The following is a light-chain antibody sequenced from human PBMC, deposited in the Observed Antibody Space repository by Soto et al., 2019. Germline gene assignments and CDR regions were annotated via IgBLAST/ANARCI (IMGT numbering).Light chain of an antibody. CDR2: LAT. J-gene: IGKJ1*01. CDR3: QKYNGAPWT. Sequence: DIQMTQSPSSLSASVGDRVTITCRASQGISNNLAWFQQTPGKVPKLLIYLATTLQSGVPSRFSGSGSGTDFTLTISSLQTEDVATYYCQKYNGAPWTFGQGTRVEI. V-gene: IGKV1-27*01. CDR1: QGISNN.